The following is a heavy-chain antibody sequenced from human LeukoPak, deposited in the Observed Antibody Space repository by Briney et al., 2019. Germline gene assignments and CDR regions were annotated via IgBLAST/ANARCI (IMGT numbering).Heavy chain of an antibody. CDR1: GYTFTGSY. V-gene: IGHV1-2*02. D-gene: IGHD1-26*01. CDR3: ARVAREWELLLWFDP. J-gene: IGHJ5*02. Sequence: GASVKVSCKASGYTFTGSYMHWVRQAPGQGLEWMGWINPNSGGTNYAQKFQGRVTMTWDTSISTAYMELSRLRSDDTAVYYCARVAREWELLLWFDPWGQGTLVTVSS. CDR2: INPNSGGT.